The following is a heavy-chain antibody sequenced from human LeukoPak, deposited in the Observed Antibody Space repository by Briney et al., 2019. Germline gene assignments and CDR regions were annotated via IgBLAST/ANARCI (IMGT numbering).Heavy chain of an antibody. CDR1: GYSFATKW. V-gene: IGHV5-51*01. CDR2: IWPGDSNA. D-gene: IGHD4-17*01. CDR3: ATHSVTTGYFGMDV. J-gene: IGHJ6*02. Sequence: GESLKISCKGSGYSFATKWIAWVRQMPGKGLAWMGIIWPGDSNAIYSPSLQGQVSVSVDKSINTAYLQWSGLKASDTAIYYCATHSVTTGYFGMDVWGQGTSIIVSS.